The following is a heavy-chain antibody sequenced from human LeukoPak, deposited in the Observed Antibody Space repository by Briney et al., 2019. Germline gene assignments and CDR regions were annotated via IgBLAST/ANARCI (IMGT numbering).Heavy chain of an antibody. CDR2: ISSSSSYI. V-gene: IGHV3-21*01. D-gene: IGHD3-10*02. Sequence: GGSLRLSCAASGFTFSSYSMNWVRQAPGKGLEWVSSISSSSSYIYYSDSVKGRFTISRDNAKNSLYLQMNSLRAEDTAVYYCAELGITMIGGVWGKGTTVTISS. CDR1: GFTFSSYS. CDR3: AELGITMIGGV. J-gene: IGHJ6*04.